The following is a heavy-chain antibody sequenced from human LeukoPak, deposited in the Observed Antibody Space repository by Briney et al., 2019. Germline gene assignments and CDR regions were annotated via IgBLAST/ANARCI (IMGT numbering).Heavy chain of an antibody. CDR1: GFTFSSYG. CDR2: ISYDGSNK. CDR3: TRDQIMDGPDALDI. D-gene: IGHD2-8*01. J-gene: IGHJ3*02. Sequence: GRSLRLSCAASGFTFSSYGMHWVRQAPGKGLEWVAVISYDGSNKYYADSVKGRFTISRDNSKNTLYLQMNSLRAEDTAVYYCTRDQIMDGPDALDIWGQGTMVTVSS. V-gene: IGHV3-30*03.